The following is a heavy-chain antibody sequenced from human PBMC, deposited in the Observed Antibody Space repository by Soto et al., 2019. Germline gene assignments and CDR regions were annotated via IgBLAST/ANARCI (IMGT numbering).Heavy chain of an antibody. CDR1: GFSFSTSG. CDR3: ARGVGNYYYYMDV. V-gene: IGHV3-33*01. CDR2: IWYDGSNR. Sequence: GGSLRLSCAASGFSFSTSGMHWVRQAPGKGLEWVAVIWYDGSNRYYADSVKGRFTISRDNSKNTLYVQMDSLRAEDTAVYYCARGVGNYYYYMDVWGKGTTVTVSS. D-gene: IGHD7-27*01. J-gene: IGHJ6*03.